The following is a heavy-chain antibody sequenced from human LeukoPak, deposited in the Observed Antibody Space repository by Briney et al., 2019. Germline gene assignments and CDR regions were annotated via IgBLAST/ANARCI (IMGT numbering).Heavy chain of an antibody. CDR2: ISSSSSYI. J-gene: IGHJ4*02. Sequence: PGGSLRLSCAASGFTFSSYSMNWVRQAPGKGLEWVSSISSSSSYIYYADSVKGRFTISRDNAKNSLYLQMNSLRAEATAVYYCARQKRITMIVGSDYWGQGTLVTLSS. D-gene: IGHD3-22*01. CDR3: ARQKRITMIVGSDY. CDR1: GFTFSSYS. V-gene: IGHV3-21*01.